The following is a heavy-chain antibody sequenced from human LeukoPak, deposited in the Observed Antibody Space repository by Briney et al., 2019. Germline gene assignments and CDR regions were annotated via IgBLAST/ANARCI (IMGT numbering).Heavy chain of an antibody. Sequence: SETLSLTCPVSGGSTSSSSYYWGWIRQPPGKGLEWIGSIYYSGSTYYNPSLKSRVTISVDTSKNQFSLKLSSVTAADTAVYYCARQGPHTFYFDYWGQGTLVTVSS. CDR1: GGSTSSSSYY. CDR3: ARQGPHTFYFDY. D-gene: IGHD2-2*02. V-gene: IGHV4-39*01. J-gene: IGHJ4*02. CDR2: IYYSGST.